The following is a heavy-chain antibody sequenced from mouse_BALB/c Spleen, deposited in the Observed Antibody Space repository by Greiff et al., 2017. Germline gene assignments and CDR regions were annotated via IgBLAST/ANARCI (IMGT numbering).Heavy chain of an antibody. CDR2: IWAGGST. J-gene: IGHJ3*01. CDR3: ARGDWDGFAY. CDR1: GFSLTSYG. V-gene: IGHV2-9*02. D-gene: IGHD4-1*01. Sequence: VKLMESGPGLVAPSQSLSITCTVSGFSLTSYGVHWVRQPPGKGLEWLGVIWAGGSTNYNSALMSRLSISKDNSKSQVFLKMNSLQTDDTAMYYCARGDWDGFAYWGQGTLVTVSA.